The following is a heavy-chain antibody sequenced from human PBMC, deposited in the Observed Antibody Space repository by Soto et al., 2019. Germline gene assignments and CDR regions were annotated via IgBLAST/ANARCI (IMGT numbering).Heavy chain of an antibody. J-gene: IGHJ6*02. D-gene: IGHD1-1*01. CDR2: IYYSGST. CDR3: ARSDDSPGGTYYGMDV. CDR1: GGSISSYY. Sequence: SETLSLTCTVSGGSISSYYWSWIRQPPGKGLEWIGYIYYSGSTNYNPSLKSRVTISVDTSKNQFSLKLSSVTAADTAVYYCARSDDSPGGTYYGMDVWGQGTTVTVSS. V-gene: IGHV4-59*01.